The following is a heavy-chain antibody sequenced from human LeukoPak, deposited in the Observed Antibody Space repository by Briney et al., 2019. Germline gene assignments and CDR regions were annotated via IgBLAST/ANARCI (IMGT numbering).Heavy chain of an antibody. J-gene: IGHJ3*02. V-gene: IGHV3-7*01. CDR1: GFTFSSYG. Sequence: QPGGSLRLSCAASGFTFSSYGMHWVRQAPGKGLEWVANIKQDGSEKYYVDSVKGRFTISRDNAKNSLYLQMNSLRAEDTAVYYCASGGENDAFDIWGQGTMVTVSS. CDR3: ASGGENDAFDI. CDR2: IKQDGSEK. D-gene: IGHD1-1*01.